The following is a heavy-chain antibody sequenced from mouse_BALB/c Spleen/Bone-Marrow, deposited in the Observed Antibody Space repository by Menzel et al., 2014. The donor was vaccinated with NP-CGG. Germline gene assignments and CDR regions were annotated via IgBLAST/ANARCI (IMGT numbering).Heavy chain of an antibody. CDR3: ASTITTVVAEDAMDY. V-gene: IGHV5-6*01. CDR2: ISSGGSYT. J-gene: IGHJ4*01. Sequence: EVKLMESGGDLVKPGGSLKLSCAASGFTFSSYGMSWVRQTPDKRLEWVATISSGGSYTYYTDSVKGRFTISRDNAKNTLYLQMSSLKSEDTAMYYCASTITTVVAEDAMDYWGQGTSVTVSS. D-gene: IGHD1-1*01. CDR1: GFTFSSYG.